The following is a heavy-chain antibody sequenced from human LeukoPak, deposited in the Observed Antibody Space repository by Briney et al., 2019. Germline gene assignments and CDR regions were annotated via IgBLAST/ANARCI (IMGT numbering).Heavy chain of an antibody. J-gene: IGHJ3*02. CDR2: TYYRSKWYN. CDR1: GDSVSSNSVA. CDR3: ARELGSFDI. V-gene: IGHV6-1*01. Sequence: SQTLSLTCVISGDSVSSNSVAWNWIRQSPSRGLEWLGRTYYRSKWYNAYAVSVKSRITINPDTSKNQFSLQPNSVTPEDTAVYYCARELGSFDIWGQGTKVTVSS.